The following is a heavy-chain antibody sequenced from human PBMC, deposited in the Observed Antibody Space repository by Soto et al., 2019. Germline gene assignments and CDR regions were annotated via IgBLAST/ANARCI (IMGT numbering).Heavy chain of an antibody. CDR1: GFTFSSYA. J-gene: IGHJ2*01. Sequence: QVQLVESGGGVVQPGRSLRLCYAASGFTFSSYAMHWVRQVPGKGLEWVAVISYDGSNKYYADSVKGRFTISRDNSKNTLYLKMNSLRAEDTAVYYCARPLWRNDYNWGYFDLWGRGTLVTFSS. D-gene: IGHD4-4*01. CDR2: ISYDGSNK. CDR3: ARPLWRNDYNWGYFDL. V-gene: IGHV3-30-3*01.